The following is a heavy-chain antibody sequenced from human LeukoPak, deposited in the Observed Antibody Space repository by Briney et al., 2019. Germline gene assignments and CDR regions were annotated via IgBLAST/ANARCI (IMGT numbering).Heavy chain of an antibody. CDR1: GYTFTGYY. J-gene: IGHJ4*02. V-gene: IGHV1-2*02. CDR2: IQSNSAGT. D-gene: IGHD3-16*01. CDR3: ARDLGDYDFDS. Sequence: GASVKVSCKASGYTFTGYYICWVRQAPGQGLEWMGWIQSNSAGTNYAQKLQGRVTMTRDTSISTAYMELTGLRSDDTAVYYCARDLGDYDFDSWGQGTLVTVSS.